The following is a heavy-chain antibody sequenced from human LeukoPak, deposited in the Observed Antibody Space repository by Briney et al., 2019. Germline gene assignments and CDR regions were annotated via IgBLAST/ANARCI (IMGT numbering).Heavy chain of an antibody. D-gene: IGHD4-17*01. CDR1: GGTFSSYA. V-gene: IGHV1-69*13. J-gene: IGHJ4*02. Sequence: ASVKVSCKASGGTFSSYAICWVRQAPGQGLEWMGGIIPILGTANYAQKFQGRVTITADESTSTAYMELSSLRSEDTAVYYCARDYGDSSFDYWGQGTLVTVSS. CDR2: IIPILGTA. CDR3: ARDYGDSSFDY.